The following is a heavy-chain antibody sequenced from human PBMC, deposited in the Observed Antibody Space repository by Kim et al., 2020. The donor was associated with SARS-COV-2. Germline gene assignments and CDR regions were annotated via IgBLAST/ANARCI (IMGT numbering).Heavy chain of an antibody. V-gene: IGHV3-33*01. J-gene: IGHJ4*02. CDR3: ARGETYYDSSGYPYCFDY. CDR1: GFTFSSFG. Sequence: GGSLRLSCAASGFTFSSFGMHWVRQAPGKGLEWVAVVWHDGSGKIYAASVKGRFTISRDNSKNTLYLQMNSLRAEDTAVYYCARGETYYDSSGYPYCFDYWGQGTLVTVSS. D-gene: IGHD3-22*01. CDR2: VWHDGSGK.